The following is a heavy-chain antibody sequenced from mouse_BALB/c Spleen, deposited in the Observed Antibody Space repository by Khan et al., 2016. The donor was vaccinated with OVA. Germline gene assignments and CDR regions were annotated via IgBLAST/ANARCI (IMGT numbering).Heavy chain of an antibody. V-gene: IGHV5-17*02. J-gene: IGHJ1*01. CDR1: GFTFSNFG. CDR3: ARSGGNFRWYFDV. CDR2: MSSGSSTI. Sequence: EVELVESGGGLVQPGGSRKLSCAASGFTFSNFGMHWVRQAPKKGLEWVAYMSSGSSTIYYVDTVKGRFTISRDNLKNILFLQMTSLRSEDTAMYYCARSGGNFRWYFDVWGAGTSVTVSS. D-gene: IGHD3-1*01.